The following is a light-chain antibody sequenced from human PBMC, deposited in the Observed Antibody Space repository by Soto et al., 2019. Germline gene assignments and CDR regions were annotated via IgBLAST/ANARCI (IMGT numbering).Light chain of an antibody. CDR2: GAS. CDR1: QSVSSSY. Sequence: EIVLTQSPDTLSLSPWERATLSCRASQSVSSSYLAWYQQRPGQAPRLLIYGASSRATGIPDRFSGSGSGTDFSLTISRLEPEDFAVYYCQQRSSWPITFGQGTRLEIK. J-gene: IGKJ5*01. CDR3: QQRSSWPIT. V-gene: IGKV3D-20*02.